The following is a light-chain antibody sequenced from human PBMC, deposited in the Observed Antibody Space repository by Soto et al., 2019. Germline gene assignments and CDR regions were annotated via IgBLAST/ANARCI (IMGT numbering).Light chain of an antibody. J-gene: IGKJ2*01. V-gene: IGKV3-15*01. CDR2: GAS. CDR1: QSVSSSD. Sequence: EIVLTQSPGTLSLSPGERATLSCRASQSVSSSDLAWYQHKPGQAPRLLIYGASTRATGIPARFSSSGSGTEFTLTISSLQSEDFAVYYCQQYNNWPSFGQGTKLEIK. CDR3: QQYNNWPS.